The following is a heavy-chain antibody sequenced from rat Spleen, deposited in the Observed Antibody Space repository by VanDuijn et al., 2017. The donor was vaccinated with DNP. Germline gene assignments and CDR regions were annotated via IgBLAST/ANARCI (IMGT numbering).Heavy chain of an antibody. D-gene: IGHD4-1*01. CDR1: GFSLTTYA. J-gene: IGHJ2*01. CDR2: IQIGGTT. CDR3: ARSVYGSSFDY. V-gene: IGHV2-27*01. Sequence: QVRLRESGPGLVQPSHTLSLTCTVSGFSLTTYAVSWVRQPPGKGLEWGGRIQIGGTTDYNSALKSRLSISRDTSTNQVFLKMDSVQTEDTAMYFCARSVYGSSFDYWGQGVMVTVSS.